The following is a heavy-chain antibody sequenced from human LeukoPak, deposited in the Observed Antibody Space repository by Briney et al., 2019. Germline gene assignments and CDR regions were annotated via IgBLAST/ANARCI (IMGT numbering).Heavy chain of an antibody. CDR2: IYYSGST. V-gene: IGHV4-59*01. J-gene: IGHJ2*01. CDR1: GGSISSYY. D-gene: IGHD4-23*01. CDR3: ARGRRWGWYFDL. Sequence: SETLSLICTVSGGSISSYYRSWIRQPPGKGLEWIGYIYYSGSTNYNPSLKSRVTISVDTSKNQFSLKLSSVTAADTAVYYCARGRRWGWYFDLWGRGTLVTVSS.